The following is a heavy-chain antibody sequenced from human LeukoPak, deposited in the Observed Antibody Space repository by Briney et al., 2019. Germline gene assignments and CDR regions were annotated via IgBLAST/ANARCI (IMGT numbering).Heavy chain of an antibody. CDR1: GYSISSGYY. J-gene: IGHJ4*02. Sequence: KPSETLSLTCAVSGYSISSGYYWGWLRQPPGKGLEWIGSIYHSGSTYYNPSLKSRVTISVDTSKNQFSLKLSSVTAADTAVYYCARHSKEQLGEIYFDYWGQGTLVTVSS. CDR2: IYHSGST. CDR3: ARHSKEQLGEIYFDY. V-gene: IGHV4-38-2*01. D-gene: IGHD1-1*01.